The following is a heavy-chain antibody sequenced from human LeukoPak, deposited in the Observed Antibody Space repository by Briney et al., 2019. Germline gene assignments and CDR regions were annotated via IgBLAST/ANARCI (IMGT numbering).Heavy chain of an antibody. CDR1: GFTFSSYA. D-gene: IGHD3-10*01. V-gene: IGHV3-23*01. CDR2: ISGSGGST. Sequence: TGGSLRLSCAASGFTFSSYAMSWVRQAPGKGLEWVSAISGSGGSTYYADSVKGRFTISRDNSKNTLYLQMNSLRAEDTAVYYCASQPPWRGSGSYSLFDYWGQGTLVTVSS. CDR3: ASQPPWRGSGSYSLFDY. J-gene: IGHJ4*02.